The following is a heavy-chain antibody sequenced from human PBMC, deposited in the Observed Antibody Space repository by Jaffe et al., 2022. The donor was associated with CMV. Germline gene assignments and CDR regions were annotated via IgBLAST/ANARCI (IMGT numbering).Heavy chain of an antibody. CDR1: GGSFSGYY. CDR2: INHSGST. Sequence: QVQLQQWGAGLLKPSETLSLTCAVYGGSFSGYYWSWIRQPPGKGLEWIGEINHSGSTNYNPSLKSRVTISVDTSKNQFSLKLSSVTAADTAVYYCARGRYDYVWGSYPDGWFDPWGQGTLVTVSS. D-gene: IGHD3-16*01. J-gene: IGHJ5*02. CDR3: ARGRYDYVWGSYPDGWFDP. V-gene: IGHV4-34*01.